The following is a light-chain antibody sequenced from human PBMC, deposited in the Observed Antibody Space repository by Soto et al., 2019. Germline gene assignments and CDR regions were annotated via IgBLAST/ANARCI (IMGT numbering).Light chain of an antibody. J-gene: IGKJ1*01. CDR3: QQFATSPRT. Sequence: EIVLTQSPGTLSLSRGERATLSCRASQSVSSNYLAWYQQKPGQAPSLLIYGASSRATGIPDRFSGSGSGTDFTLTISRLEPEDFAVYHCQQFATSPRTFGQGTKLEIK. CDR2: GAS. CDR1: QSVSSNY. V-gene: IGKV3-20*01.